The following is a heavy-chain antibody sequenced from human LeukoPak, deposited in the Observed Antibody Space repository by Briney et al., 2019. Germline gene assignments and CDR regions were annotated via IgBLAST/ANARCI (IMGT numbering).Heavy chain of an antibody. CDR2: ISAYNGNT. J-gene: IGHJ4*02. V-gene: IGHV1-18*01. CDR3: ASDAQRYRSGWYTGY. D-gene: IGHD6-19*01. Sequence: ASVKVSCKASGYTFTSYGISWVRQAPGQGLEWMGWISAYNGNTNYAQKLQGRVTMTTETSTSTAYMELRSLRSDGTAVYYCASDAQRYRSGWYTGYWGQGTLVTVSS. CDR1: GYTFTSYG.